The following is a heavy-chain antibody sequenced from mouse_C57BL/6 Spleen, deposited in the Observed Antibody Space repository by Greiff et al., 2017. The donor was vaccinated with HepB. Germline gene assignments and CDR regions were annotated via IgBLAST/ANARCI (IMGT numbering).Heavy chain of an antibody. V-gene: IGHV5-4*01. D-gene: IGHD1-1*01. CDR2: ISDGGSHT. CDR1: GFTFSSYA. CDR3: ARDSRYYYGSSPWYFDV. J-gene: IGHJ1*03. Sequence: EVQLVESGGGLVKPGGSLKLSCAASGFTFSSYAMSWVRQTPEKRLEWVATISDGGSHTYYPDNVKGRFTISRDNAKNNLYLQMSHLKSEETAMYYCARDSRYYYGSSPWYFDVWGTGTTVTVSS.